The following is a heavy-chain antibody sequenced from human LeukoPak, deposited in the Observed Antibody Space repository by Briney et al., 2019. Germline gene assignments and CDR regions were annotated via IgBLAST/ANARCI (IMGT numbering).Heavy chain of an antibody. V-gene: IGHV1-69*04. CDR1: GGTFSSYT. J-gene: IGHJ3*02. CDR2: IIPILGIA. Sequence: SVKVSRKASGGTFSSYTISRVRQAPGQGLEWMGRIIPILGIANYAQKFQGRVTITADKFTSTAYMELSSLRSEDTAVYYCARDRVRFLEWFSDAFDIWGQGTMVTVSS. CDR3: ARDRVRFLEWFSDAFDI. D-gene: IGHD3-3*01.